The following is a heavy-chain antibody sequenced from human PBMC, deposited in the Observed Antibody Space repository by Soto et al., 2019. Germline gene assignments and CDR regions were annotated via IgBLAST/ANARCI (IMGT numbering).Heavy chain of an antibody. D-gene: IGHD2-2*01. Sequence: LRLSCAASGFTFSSYWMNWVRQAPGKGLEWVANTREDGSEKYYVDSVKGRFTISRDNAKKSLYLQMYSLRAEDTAVYYCAREEYCSSTSCLGAFDFWGQGTMVTVSS. V-gene: IGHV3-7*03. J-gene: IGHJ3*01. CDR2: TREDGSEK. CDR1: GFTFSSYW. CDR3: AREEYCSSTSCLGAFDF.